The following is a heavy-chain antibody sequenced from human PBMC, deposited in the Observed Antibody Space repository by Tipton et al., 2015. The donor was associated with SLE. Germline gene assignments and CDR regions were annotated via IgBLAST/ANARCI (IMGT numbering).Heavy chain of an antibody. D-gene: IGHD6-13*01. CDR2: INHSGST. CDR1: GGSFSGYY. Sequence: TLSLTCAVYGGSFSGYYWSWIRQPPGKGLEWIGEINHSGSTNCNPSLESRVTMSVDTSKNQFSLKLSSVTAADTAVYYCAAGLAAAGTHWGQGTLVTVSS. V-gene: IGHV4-34*01. CDR3: AAGLAAAGTH. J-gene: IGHJ4*02.